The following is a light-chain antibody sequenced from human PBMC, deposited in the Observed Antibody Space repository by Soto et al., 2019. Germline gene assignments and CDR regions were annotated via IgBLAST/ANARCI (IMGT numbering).Light chain of an antibody. V-gene: IGKV3-20*01. CDR3: QRYGRSQWT. CDR2: GAS. Sequence: VLTHSPHTLSLPPVEISARSGRASQSDNNKYLASYQHKPGRPPRLLIYGASTRASGSPDNFSGSGSGTDFTRTIITRELEDFVVYFCQRYGRSQWTFGQGTKVDIK. CDR1: QSDNNKY. J-gene: IGKJ1*01.